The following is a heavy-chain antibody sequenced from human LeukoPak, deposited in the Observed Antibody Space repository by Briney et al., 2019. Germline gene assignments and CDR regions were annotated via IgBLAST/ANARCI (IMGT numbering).Heavy chain of an antibody. CDR3: ARCLLGSSWYNYYYYGMDV. V-gene: IGHV3-30*03. D-gene: IGHD6-13*01. CDR1: GFTFSDYY. J-gene: IGHJ6*02. CDR2: ISYDGSNK. Sequence: PGGSLRLSCAASGFTFSDYYMSWIRQAPGKGLEWVAVISYDGSNKYYADSVKGRFTISRDNSKNTLYLQMNSLRAEDTAVYYCARCLLGSSWYNYYYYGMDVWGQGTTVTVSS.